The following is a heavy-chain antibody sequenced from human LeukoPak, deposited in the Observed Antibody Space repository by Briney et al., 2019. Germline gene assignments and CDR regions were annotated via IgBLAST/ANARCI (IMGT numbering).Heavy chain of an antibody. Sequence: RGSLRLSCAASGFTFSSYAMSWVRQAPGKGLEWVSAISGSGGSTYYADSVKGRFTISRDNSKNTLYLQMNSLRAEDTAVYYCAKGDPVLRFLEWLPAPPFYWGQGTLVTVSS. CDR3: AKGDPVLRFLEWLPAPPFY. D-gene: IGHD3-3*01. J-gene: IGHJ4*02. CDR2: ISGSGGST. CDR1: GFTFSSYA. V-gene: IGHV3-23*01.